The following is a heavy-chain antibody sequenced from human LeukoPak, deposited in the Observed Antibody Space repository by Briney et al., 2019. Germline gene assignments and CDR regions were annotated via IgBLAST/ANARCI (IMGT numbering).Heavy chain of an antibody. CDR1: GFTFSGSA. CDR3: TRHALYSGSYKDDAFDI. D-gene: IGHD1-26*01. V-gene: IGHV3-73*01. Sequence: GGSLRLSCAASGFTFSGSAMHWVRQASGKGLEWVGRIRSKANSYATAYAASVKGRFTISRDDSKNTAYLQMNSLKTEDTAVYYCTRHALYSGSYKDDAFDIWGQGTMVTVSS. J-gene: IGHJ3*02. CDR2: IRSKANSYAT.